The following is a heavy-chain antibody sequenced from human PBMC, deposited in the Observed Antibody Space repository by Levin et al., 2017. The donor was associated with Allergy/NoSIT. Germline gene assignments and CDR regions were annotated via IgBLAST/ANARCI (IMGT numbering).Heavy chain of an antibody. Sequence: GGSLRLSCAVSGFSISDNCMSWVHQAPGKGLEWVSIFCTGGIIYYADSVKGRFTLSRDNSENTLYLQMNSLRAEDTALYFCARPHSRAYSYTMDVWGQGTAVTVSS. J-gene: IGHJ6*02. CDR3: ARPHSRAYSYTMDV. CDR2: FCTGGII. D-gene: IGHD1-26*01. V-gene: IGHV3-53*01. CDR1: GFSISDNC.